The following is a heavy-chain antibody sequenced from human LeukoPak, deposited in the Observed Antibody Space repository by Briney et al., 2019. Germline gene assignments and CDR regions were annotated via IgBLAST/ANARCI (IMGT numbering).Heavy chain of an antibody. Sequence: AAVKVSCKASGYTFTEDFIHWGRQAPGQGLQYMGWIHPASANTVYAQMFHGRVTLTRDTPATTTYMELSGLRYDDTAVYYCARDLRPANLWGQGTLVTVSS. CDR3: ARDLRPANL. V-gene: IGHV1-2*02. D-gene: IGHD1-7*01. CDR2: IHPASANT. CDR1: GYTFTEDF. J-gene: IGHJ4*02.